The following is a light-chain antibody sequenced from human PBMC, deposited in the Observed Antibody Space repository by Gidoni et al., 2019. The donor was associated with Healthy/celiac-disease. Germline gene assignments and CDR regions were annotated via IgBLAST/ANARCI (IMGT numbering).Light chain of an antibody. CDR2: WAS. Sequence: DIVMTQSPDSLAVSLGERATINCKSSQSVLYSSKNKNYLAWYQQKPGQPHKLLIYWASTRESGFPDRFSGSGSGTEFTLTISSLQAEDVAVYYCQQYYSTPRTFGQGTKVEI. CDR3: QQYYSTPRT. V-gene: IGKV4-1*01. CDR1: QSVLYSSKNKNY. J-gene: IGKJ1*01.